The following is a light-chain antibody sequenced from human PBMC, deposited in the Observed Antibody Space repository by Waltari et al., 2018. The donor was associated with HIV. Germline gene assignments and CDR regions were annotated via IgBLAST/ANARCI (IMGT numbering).Light chain of an antibody. CDR3: MQATQWPYT. CDR2: KVS. J-gene: IGKJ2*01. CDR1: QSLVYSDENTY. Sequence: DVVMTQSPLSLPVTLGQPAPISGRSRQSLVYSDENTYWSWFKQRPGQSPRRLIYKVSNRDSGVPDRFSGSGSGTDFTLKISRVEAEDVGVYYCMQATQWPYTFGQGTKLEIK. V-gene: IGKV2-30*01.